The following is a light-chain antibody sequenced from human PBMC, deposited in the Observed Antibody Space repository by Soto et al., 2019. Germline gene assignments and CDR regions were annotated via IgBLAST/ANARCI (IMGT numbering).Light chain of an antibody. CDR2: GAS. J-gene: IGKJ1*01. V-gene: IGKV3-15*01. CDR3: QQYGNSRT. Sequence: EIVMTQSPATLSVSPGERATLSCRASQSVSSNLAWYQQKPGQAPRLLIYGASTRATGIPARFSGSGSGTEFTLTISRLEPEDFAVYYCQQYGNSRTFGQGTKVDIK. CDR1: QSVSSN.